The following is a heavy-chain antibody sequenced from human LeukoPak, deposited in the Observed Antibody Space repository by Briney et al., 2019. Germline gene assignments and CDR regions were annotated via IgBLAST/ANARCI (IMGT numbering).Heavy chain of an antibody. D-gene: IGHD3-10*01. CDR1: GFSFGNYA. CDR2: ISYDGSNK. Sequence: PGGSLRLSCAASGFSFGNYAMHWVRQAPGKGLEWVAVISYDGSNKYYADSVKGRFTISRDNSKNTLYLQMNSLRAEDTAVYYCAYMRGLYYGIDYWGQGTLVTVSS. V-gene: IGHV3-30-3*01. CDR3: AYMRGLYYGIDY. J-gene: IGHJ4*02.